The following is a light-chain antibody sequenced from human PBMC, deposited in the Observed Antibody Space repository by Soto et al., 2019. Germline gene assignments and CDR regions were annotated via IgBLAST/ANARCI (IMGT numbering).Light chain of an antibody. CDR1: QSINKL. CDR2: KAY. V-gene: IGKV1-5*03. CDR3: QQYNSFCT. Sequence: DIQMTQSPSTLSASVGDRVTITCRASQSINKLLAWYQQKPGRVPKLLIYKAYTLETGVPSRFSGSGSGTEFTLTISSLQPYDFATYYCQQYNSFCTFGQGTKLEIK. J-gene: IGKJ2*02.